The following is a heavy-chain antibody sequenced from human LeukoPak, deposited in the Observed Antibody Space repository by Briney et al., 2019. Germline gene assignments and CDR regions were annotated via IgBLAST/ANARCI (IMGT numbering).Heavy chain of an antibody. CDR2: INHSGST. CDR3: ARDGKHYDILTGYLDDAFDI. J-gene: IGHJ3*02. CDR1: GGSFSGYY. D-gene: IGHD3-9*01. Sequence: SETLSLTCAVYGGSFSGYYWSWIRQPPGKGLEWIGEINHSGSTNYNPSLKSRVTISVDTSKNQFSLKLSSVTAADTAVYYCARDGKHYDILTGYLDDAFDIWGQGTMVTVSS. V-gene: IGHV4-34*01.